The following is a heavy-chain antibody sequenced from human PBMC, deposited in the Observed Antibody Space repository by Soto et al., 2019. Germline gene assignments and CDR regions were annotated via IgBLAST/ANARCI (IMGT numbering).Heavy chain of an antibody. CDR2: ISSSSGIT. CDR3: AKVGSERYSGQHSDY. D-gene: IGHD5-12*01. V-gene: IGHV3-23*01. CDR1: GFTFSNYA. J-gene: IGHJ4*02. Sequence: EVQLLESGGGLVQPGWSLRLSCAASGFTFSNYAMNWVRQAPGKGLEWVSTISSSSGITYYADSVKGRFTISRDNSTNFPYLQMNSLRGDDKAVYYCAKVGSERYSGQHSDYWGQGTLLTISS.